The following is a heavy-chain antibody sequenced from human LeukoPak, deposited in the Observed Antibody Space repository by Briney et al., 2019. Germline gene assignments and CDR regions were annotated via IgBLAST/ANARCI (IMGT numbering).Heavy chain of an antibody. D-gene: IGHD5-12*01. Sequence: LGGSLRLSCAASGFTFSSYAMSWVRQAPGKGLEWVSGISGSGGSTYYADSVKGRFTISRDNSKNTLYLQMNSLRAEDTAVYYCAKDQGPYDGYYYYYGMDVWGQGTTVTVSS. CDR2: ISGSGGST. CDR3: AKDQGPYDGYYYYYGMDV. J-gene: IGHJ6*02. CDR1: GFTFSSYA. V-gene: IGHV3-23*01.